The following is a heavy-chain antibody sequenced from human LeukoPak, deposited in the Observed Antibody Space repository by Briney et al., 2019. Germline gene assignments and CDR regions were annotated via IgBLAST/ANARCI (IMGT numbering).Heavy chain of an antibody. CDR1: GFTFRSYS. CDR3: ARGPSGYHNT. V-gene: IGHV3-64*02. J-gene: IGHJ4*02. D-gene: IGHD5-12*01. Sequence: GGSLRLSCAASGFTFRSYSMHWVRQTPGKGLEYVSAIDPKGGNTYYADSVKGRFTISRDNSKSTLYLQMNSLRAEDTAVYYCARGPSGYHNTGGQGTLVTVSS. CDR2: IDPKGGNT.